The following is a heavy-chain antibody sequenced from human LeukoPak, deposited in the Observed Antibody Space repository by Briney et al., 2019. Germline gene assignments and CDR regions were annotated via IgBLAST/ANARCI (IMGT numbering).Heavy chain of an antibody. Sequence: GGSLRLSCASSGFAYSDYEMNWVRQAPGKGLEWVSYISSSGSIIYYADSVKGRFTISRDNAKRSLFLQMNSLKVEDTAVYYCARTMWLLQYGGQGTLFTVSS. CDR2: ISSSGSII. CDR3: ARTMWLLQY. D-gene: IGHD3-22*01. V-gene: IGHV3-48*03. CDR1: GFAYSDYE. J-gene: IGHJ4*02.